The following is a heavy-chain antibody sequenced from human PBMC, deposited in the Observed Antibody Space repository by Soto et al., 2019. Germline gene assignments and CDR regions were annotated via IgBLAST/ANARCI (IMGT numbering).Heavy chain of an antibody. CDR2: IYYSGST. J-gene: IGHJ4*02. D-gene: IGHD3-3*01. CDR1: GGSISSSSYY. Sequence: SETLSLTCTVSGGSISSSSYYWGWIRQPPGKGLEWIGSIYYSGSTYYNPSLKSRVTISVDTSKNQFSLKLSSVTAADTAVYYCATDTSIFGVVIDYWGQGTLVTVSS. V-gene: IGHV4-39*02. CDR3: ATDTSIFGVVIDY.